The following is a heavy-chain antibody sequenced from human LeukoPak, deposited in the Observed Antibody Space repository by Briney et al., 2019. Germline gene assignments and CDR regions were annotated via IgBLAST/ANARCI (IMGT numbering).Heavy chain of an antibody. Sequence: GGSLRLSCAASGFTFSSYWMQWVRQAPGKGLVWVSRINSDGSSRSYADSVKGRFTISRDNVKNTLYLQMNSLRAEDTAVYYCATDGSYYDSTGYYDYWGQGTLVTVSS. J-gene: IGHJ4*02. CDR1: GFTFSSYW. V-gene: IGHV3-74*01. CDR3: ATDGSYYDSTGYYDY. D-gene: IGHD3-22*01. CDR2: INSDGSSR.